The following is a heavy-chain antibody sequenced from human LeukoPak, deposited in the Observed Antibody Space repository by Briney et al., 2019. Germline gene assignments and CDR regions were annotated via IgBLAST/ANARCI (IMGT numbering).Heavy chain of an antibody. CDR3: ARDKSEYDSSGRGDY. CDR2: INGAGSYT. Sequence: PGGSLRLSCAASGFAFSSYWMHWVRQVPGKGLVWLSRINGAGSYTKYADSVKGRFTISRDNAQNTLFLQMNSLSAEDTAVYFCARDKSEYDSSGRGDYWGQGTLVTVSS. J-gene: IGHJ4*02. V-gene: IGHV3-74*03. D-gene: IGHD3-22*01. CDR1: GFAFSSYW.